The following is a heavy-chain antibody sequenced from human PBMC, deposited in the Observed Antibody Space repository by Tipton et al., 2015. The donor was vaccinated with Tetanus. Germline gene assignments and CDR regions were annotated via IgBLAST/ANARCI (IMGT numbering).Heavy chain of an antibody. D-gene: IGHD4-17*01. V-gene: IGHV4-61*08. CDR1: GGSVRSGDYS. J-gene: IGHJ4*02. CDR2: VSYGGRT. CDR3: ARANLNDFGDYSGLAH. Sequence: TLSLTCTVSGGSVRSGDYSWNWIRQPPGKGLEWLAYVSYGGRTNSNYSLKSRITISQDTSKNQLSLRLTSVTAADTAVYFCARANLNDFGDYSGLAHWGQGTLSPSP.